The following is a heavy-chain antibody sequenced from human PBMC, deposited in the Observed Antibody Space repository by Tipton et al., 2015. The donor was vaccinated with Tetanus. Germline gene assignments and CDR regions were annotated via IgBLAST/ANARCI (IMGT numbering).Heavy chain of an antibody. D-gene: IGHD6-6*01. Sequence: QLVQSEAEMKKPGSSVKVSCKASGGTFSNYALSWVRQAPGQGLEWMGRINSDSGVTTYEQKFQGRVTMTRDTSISTAYMELSRVTSDDTAVYFCAREGDGSSSEFDYWGQGTLVTVSA. CDR2: INSDSGVT. J-gene: IGHJ4*02. CDR3: AREGDGSSSEFDY. V-gene: IGHV1-2*06. CDR1: GGTFSNYA.